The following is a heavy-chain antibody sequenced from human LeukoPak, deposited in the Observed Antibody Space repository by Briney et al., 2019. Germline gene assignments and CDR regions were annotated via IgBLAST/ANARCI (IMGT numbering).Heavy chain of an antibody. Sequence: SVKVSCKASGYTFTSYGISWVRQAPGQGLEWMGWISAYNGNTNYAQKLQGRVTMTTDTSTSTAYMELRSLRSDDTAVYYCAREKYYYDSSGDAFDIWGQGTMVTVSS. D-gene: IGHD3-22*01. V-gene: IGHV1-18*01. CDR3: AREKYYYDSSGDAFDI. CDR1: GYTFTSYG. J-gene: IGHJ3*02. CDR2: ISAYNGNT.